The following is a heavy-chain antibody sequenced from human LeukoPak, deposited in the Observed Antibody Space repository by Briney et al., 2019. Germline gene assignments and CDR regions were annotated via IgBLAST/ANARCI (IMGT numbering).Heavy chain of an antibody. Sequence: GGSLRLSCAASGFTFSSYSMSWVRQAPGKGLEWVSSISSSSSYIYYADSVKGRFTISRDNAKNSLYLQMNSLRAEDTAVYYCARTYYYDSSGYYGAFDIWGQGTMVTVSS. CDR1: GFTFSSYS. CDR2: ISSSSSYI. J-gene: IGHJ3*02. D-gene: IGHD3-22*01. CDR3: ARTYYYDSSGYYGAFDI. V-gene: IGHV3-21*01.